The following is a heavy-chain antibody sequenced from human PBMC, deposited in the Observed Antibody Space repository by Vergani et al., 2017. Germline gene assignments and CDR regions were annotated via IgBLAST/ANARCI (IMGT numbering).Heavy chain of an antibody. V-gene: IGHV3-23*01. CDR2: ISGSGGST. CDR3: AKANPRNSGYDYLYYYHAMDV. J-gene: IGHJ6*02. CDR1: GFTFNHYA. D-gene: IGHD5-12*01. Sequence: EVQLLESGGDLVQPGGSLRLSCAASGFTFNHYAMNWVRQAPGKGLEWVSGISGSGGSTYYAGSVKGRFTISRGSSKKTLYLQMNSLSAGDTAVYYCAKANPRNSGYDYLYYYHAMDVWGQGTTVTVSS.